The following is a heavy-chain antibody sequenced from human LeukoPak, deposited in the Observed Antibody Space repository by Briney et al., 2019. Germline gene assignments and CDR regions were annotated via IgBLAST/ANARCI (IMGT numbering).Heavy chain of an antibody. Sequence: GESLKISCKGSGYTFTTYWIAWVRQKPGKGLEWMGIIYPGDSDTRYSPSFQGQVTISADKSISTAYLQWSSLKASDTAMYYCARRRPQQQLSWYFDLWGRGTLVTVSS. CDR3: ARRRPQQQLSWYFDL. D-gene: IGHD6-13*01. V-gene: IGHV5-51*01. CDR1: GYTFTTYW. CDR2: IYPGDSDT. J-gene: IGHJ2*01.